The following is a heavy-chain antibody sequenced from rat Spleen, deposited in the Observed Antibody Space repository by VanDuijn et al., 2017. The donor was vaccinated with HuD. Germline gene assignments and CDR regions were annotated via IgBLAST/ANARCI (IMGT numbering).Heavy chain of an antibody. CDR1: GFSFSNYD. CDR2: ISPSGGST. J-gene: IGHJ2*01. CDR3: TTGITLV. V-gene: IGHV5-27*01. Sequence: EVQLVESGGGLVQPGRSMKLSCAASGFSFSNYDMAWVRQAPTKGLEWVASISPSGGSTYYRDSVKGRFTISRDNAKSSLYLQMDSLGSGDTATYYCTTGITLVWGRGVMVTVSS. D-gene: IGHD1-2*01.